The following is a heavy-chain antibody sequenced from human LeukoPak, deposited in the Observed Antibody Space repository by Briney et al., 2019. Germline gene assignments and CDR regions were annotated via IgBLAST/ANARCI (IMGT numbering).Heavy chain of an antibody. CDR2: ISGSGVST. V-gene: IGHV3-23*01. J-gene: IGHJ4*02. CDR1: GFTFSSYA. CDR3: VVITWDY. D-gene: IGHD3-22*01. Sequence: GGSLRLSCEASGFTFSSYAMSWVRQAPGKGLEWVSGISGSGVSTYYADSVKGRFTISRDNAENSLYLQMNSLRAEDTAIYYCVVITWDYWGQGTLVTVSS.